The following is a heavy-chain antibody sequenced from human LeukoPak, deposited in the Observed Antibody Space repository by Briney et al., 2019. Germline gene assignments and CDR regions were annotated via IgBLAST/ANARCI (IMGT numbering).Heavy chain of an antibody. CDR2: ISGSGGST. J-gene: IGHJ4*02. Sequence: GGSLRLSCAASGFTFSSYAMSWVRQAPGKGLEWVSAISGSGGSTYYADSVKGRFTISRDNSKNTLYLQMNSLRAEDTAVYYCVKDRYCSGGSCYLFDYWGQGTLVTVSS. CDR1: GFTFSSYA. D-gene: IGHD2-15*01. V-gene: IGHV3-23*01. CDR3: VKDRYCSGGSCYLFDY.